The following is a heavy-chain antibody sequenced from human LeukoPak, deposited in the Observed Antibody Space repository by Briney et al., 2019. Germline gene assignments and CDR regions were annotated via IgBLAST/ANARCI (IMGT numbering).Heavy chain of an antibody. V-gene: IGHV3-21*01. J-gene: IGHJ4*02. CDR3: ASSYPFYYYDSSDSFDY. D-gene: IGHD3-22*01. CDR2: ISSSSSYI. CDR1: GFTFSSYS. Sequence: GGSLRLSCAASGFTFSSYSMNWVRQAPGKGLEWVSSISSSSSYIYYADSVKGRFTISRDNAKNSLYLQMNSLRAEDTAAYYCASSYPFYYYDSSDSFDYWGQGTLVTVSS.